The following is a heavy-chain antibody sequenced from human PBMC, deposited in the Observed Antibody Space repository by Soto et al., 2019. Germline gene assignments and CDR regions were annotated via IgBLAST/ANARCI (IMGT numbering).Heavy chain of an antibody. CDR1: GYTFTSYD. V-gene: IGHV1-8*01. J-gene: IGHJ6*02. D-gene: IGHD6-19*01. Sequence: GASVKVSCKASGYTFTSYDINWVRQATGQGLEWMGWMNPNSGNTGYAQKFQGRVTMTRNTSISTAYMELSSLRSEDTAVYYCARGRGGSSGWPSCGMDVWGQGTPVTVSS. CDR3: ARGRGGSSGWPSCGMDV. CDR2: MNPNSGNT.